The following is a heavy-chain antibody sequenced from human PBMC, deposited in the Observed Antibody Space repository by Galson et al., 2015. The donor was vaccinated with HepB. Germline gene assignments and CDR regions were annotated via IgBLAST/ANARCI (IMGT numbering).Heavy chain of an antibody. Sequence: SVKVSCKASGGTFSGYTINWVRQAPGQGLEWMGRIIPMLGKINYAQKLQGRVTITADKSTSTAYMELSSLRSEDTAVYYCAREKYNWNDGDYYYYYGMDVWGQGTTVAVSS. V-gene: IGHV1-69*08. CDR2: IIPMLGKI. CDR1: GGTFSGYT. D-gene: IGHD1-20*01. J-gene: IGHJ6*02. CDR3: AREKYNWNDGDYYYYYGMDV.